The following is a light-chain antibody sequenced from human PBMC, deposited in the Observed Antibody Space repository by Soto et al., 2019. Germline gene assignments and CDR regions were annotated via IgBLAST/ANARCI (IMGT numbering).Light chain of an antibody. CDR3: QQLNSYPLT. CDR1: QGIKNY. CDR2: AAS. Sequence: DIQLTQSPSFLSASVRYSVTMTCRASQGIKNYLAWYQQKPGKAPKLLIYAASTLQSGVPSRFSGSGSGTEFSLTISSLQPEDFATYYCQQLNSYPLTFGGGTKWIS. J-gene: IGKJ4*01. V-gene: IGKV1-9*01.